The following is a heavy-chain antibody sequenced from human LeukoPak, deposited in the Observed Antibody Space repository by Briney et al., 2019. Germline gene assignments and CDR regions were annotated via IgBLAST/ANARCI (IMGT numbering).Heavy chain of an antibody. J-gene: IGHJ4*02. Sequence: SGPTLVKPTQTLTLTCTFSGFSLSTSGGGLAWIRQPPGKAPEWLALIYWNDDKRYSSSLKSRLRLTKDTSKNQVVLTVTNMDPVDTATYYCAHIQDWGYADYWGQGTLVTVSS. CDR1: GFSLSTSGGG. V-gene: IGHV2-5*01. CDR3: AHIQDWGYADY. D-gene: IGHD7-27*01. CDR2: IYWNDDK.